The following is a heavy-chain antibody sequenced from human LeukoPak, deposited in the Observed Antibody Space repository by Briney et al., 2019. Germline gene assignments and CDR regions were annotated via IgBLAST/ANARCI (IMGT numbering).Heavy chain of an antibody. D-gene: IGHD6-13*01. V-gene: IGHV3-11*01. CDR1: GITFSDYY. CDR3: ARAAAASDGSTWGYYYYYYMDV. J-gene: IGHJ6*03. CDR2: ISSSGSTI. Sequence: PGGSLRLSCAASGITFSDYYMSWIRQAPGKGLEWVSYISSSGSTIYYADSVKGRFNVSRDNAKNSLYLQMNSLRAEDTAVYYCARAAAASDGSTWGYYYYYYMDVWGKGTTVIVSS.